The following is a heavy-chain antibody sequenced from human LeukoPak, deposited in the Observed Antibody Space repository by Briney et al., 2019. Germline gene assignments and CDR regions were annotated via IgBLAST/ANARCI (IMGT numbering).Heavy chain of an antibody. Sequence: PGGSLRLSCAASGFNFNTFSMNWVRQAPGKGLEWVAYISSNGSTTYYADSMKGRFTISRDNAKNSLHLQMNGLRGEDTAVYYCARDGFCDFRGKGTLVTVSS. CDR3: ARDGFCDF. D-gene: IGHD3-3*01. V-gene: IGHV3-48*01. CDR2: ISSNGSTT. CDR1: GFNFNTFS. J-gene: IGHJ4*02.